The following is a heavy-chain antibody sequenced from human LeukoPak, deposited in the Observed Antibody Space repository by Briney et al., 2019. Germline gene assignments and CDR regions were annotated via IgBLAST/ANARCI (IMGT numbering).Heavy chain of an antibody. CDR1: GGSISSYY. J-gene: IGHJ4*02. Sequence: SETLSLTCTVSGGSISSYYWNWIRQPPGKGLEWIGYIYYSGSTNYNPSLKSRVTISVDTSKNQFPLKLTSVTAADTAVYYCARVAYCGGDCYSGYFDYWGQGTLVTVSS. CDR3: ARVAYCGGDCYSGYFDY. D-gene: IGHD2-21*02. V-gene: IGHV4-59*12. CDR2: IYYSGST.